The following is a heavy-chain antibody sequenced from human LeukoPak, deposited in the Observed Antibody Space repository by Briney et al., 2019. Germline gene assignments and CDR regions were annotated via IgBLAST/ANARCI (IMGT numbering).Heavy chain of an antibody. CDR1: GFPFRSYA. J-gene: IGHJ4*02. Sequence: RPGGSLRLSCVASGFPFRSYAMTWVRQTPGKGLESVSVITDDEDTYYADSVKGRSTISRDNSQNTVFLQMNSLRVEDTAVYYCAKVDYWSPENYFDSWGQGTLVTVSS. CDR2: ITDDEDT. D-gene: IGHD1-1*01. V-gene: IGHV3-23*01. CDR3: AKVDYWSPENYFDS.